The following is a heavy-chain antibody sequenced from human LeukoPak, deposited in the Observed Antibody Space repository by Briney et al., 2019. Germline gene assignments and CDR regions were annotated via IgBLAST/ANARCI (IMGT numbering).Heavy chain of an antibody. D-gene: IGHD5-18*01. CDR2: ISSSSSYI. CDR1: GFTFSSYS. Sequence: PGGSLTLSCAASGFTFSSYSMNWVRQAPGKGLEWVSSISSSSSYIYYADSVKGRFTISRDNAKNSLYLQMNSLRAEDTAVYYCARDPDTAIEHGDYWGQGTLVTVSS. CDR3: ARDPDTAIEHGDY. J-gene: IGHJ4*02. V-gene: IGHV3-21*01.